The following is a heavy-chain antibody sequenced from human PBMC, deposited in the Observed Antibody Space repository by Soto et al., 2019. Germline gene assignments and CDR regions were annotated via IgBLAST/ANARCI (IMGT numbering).Heavy chain of an antibody. CDR1: GGSISSSSYY. V-gene: IGHV4-39*01. D-gene: IGHD6-13*01. CDR3: ARHHGYSWWFDP. Sequence: KPSETLSLTCTVSGGSISSSSYYWGWIRQPPGKGLEWIGSIYYSGSTYYNPSLKSRVTISVDTSKNQFSLKLSSVTAADTAVYYCARHHGYSWWFDPWGQGTLVTVSS. J-gene: IGHJ5*02. CDR2: IYYSGST.